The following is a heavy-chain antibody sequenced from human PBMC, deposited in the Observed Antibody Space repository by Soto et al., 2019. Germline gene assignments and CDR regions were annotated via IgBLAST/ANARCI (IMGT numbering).Heavy chain of an antibody. CDR2: INHSGST. D-gene: IGHD2-15*01. V-gene: IGHV4-34*01. CDR3: ARGSSDIVVVVAATNPFDY. Sequence: SETLSLTCAVYGGSFSGYYWSWIRQPPGKGLEWIGEINHSGSTNYNPSLKSRVTISVDTSKNQFSLKLSSVTAADTAVYYCARGSSDIVVVVAATNPFDYWGQGTLVTVSS. CDR1: GGSFSGYY. J-gene: IGHJ4*02.